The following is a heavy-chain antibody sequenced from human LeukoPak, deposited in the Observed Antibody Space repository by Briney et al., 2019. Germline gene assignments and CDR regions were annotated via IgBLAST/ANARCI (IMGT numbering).Heavy chain of an antibody. CDR3: ARDQRSGNYDYYYGMDV. V-gene: IGHV3-30-3*01. D-gene: IGHD2-15*01. CDR1: GFTFSSYA. J-gene: IGHJ6*02. Sequence: GGSLRLSCAASGFTFSSYAMHWVRQTPGKGLDWVAVISYDGSNKYYADSVKGRFTISRDNSKNTLYLQMNSLGVEDPAVYYCARDQRSGNYDYYYGMDVWGQGTTVTVS. CDR2: ISYDGSNK.